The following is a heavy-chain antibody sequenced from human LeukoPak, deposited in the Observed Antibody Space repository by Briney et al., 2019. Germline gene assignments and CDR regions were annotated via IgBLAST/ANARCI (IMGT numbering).Heavy chain of an antibody. Sequence: GGSLRFSCAASGFTFSSYWMHWVRQAPGKGLVWVSRINSDGSSTSYADSVKGRFTISRDNAKNTLYLQMNSLRAEDTAVYYCAREGFYGDYGYWGQGTLVTVSS. CDR1: GFTFSSYW. V-gene: IGHV3-74*01. CDR2: INSDGSST. J-gene: IGHJ4*02. D-gene: IGHD4-17*01. CDR3: AREGFYGDYGY.